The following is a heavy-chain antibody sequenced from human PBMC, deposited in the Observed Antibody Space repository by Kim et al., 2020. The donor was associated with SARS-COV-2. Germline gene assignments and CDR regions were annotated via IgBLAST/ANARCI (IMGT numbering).Heavy chain of an antibody. CDR1: GFTFEDYA. Sequence: GGSLRLSCAASGFTFEDYAMHWVRQVPGKSLEWVSLISGDGDSTSYADSVKGRFTISRDNSKNSMYLQMNSLRTEDYALYYCAKMSRGSGWPHRIDSWGQGTLVTLSS. CDR2: ISGDGDST. J-gene: IGHJ4*02. D-gene: IGHD6-19*01. V-gene: IGHV3-43*02. CDR3: AKMSRGSGWPHRIDS.